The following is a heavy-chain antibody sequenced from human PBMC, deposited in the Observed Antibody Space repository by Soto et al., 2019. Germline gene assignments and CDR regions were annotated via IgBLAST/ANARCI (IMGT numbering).Heavy chain of an antibody. V-gene: IGHV4-59*01. J-gene: IGHJ3*02. CDR1: GGSISTYY. D-gene: IGHD2-21*02. CDR3: ARVGPTAINRDAFDI. Sequence: SETLSLTCTVTGGSISTYYLSWIRQPPGKGLEWIGYIYFSGSTNYNPSLKSRGTISEDTSKNHLSLKLSSVTAADTAVYYCARVGPTAINRDAFDIWGQGTMVTVS. CDR2: IYFSGST.